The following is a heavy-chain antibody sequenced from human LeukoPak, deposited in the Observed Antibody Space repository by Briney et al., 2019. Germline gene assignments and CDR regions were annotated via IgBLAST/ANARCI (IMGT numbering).Heavy chain of an antibody. V-gene: IGHV4-61*02. CDR2: IYTSGIT. D-gene: IGHD6-6*01. Sequence: SQTLSLTCTLSVRSISSGSYYWRSIRQPAGEGLEWNRCIYTSGITNYNPSLKSRVNISVDPSKNQFSLKLSSVTAADTAVYYCARESFIAARGYYYYYMDVWGKGTTVTVPS. J-gene: IGHJ6*03. CDR3: ARESFIAARGYYYYYMDV. CDR1: VRSISSGSYY.